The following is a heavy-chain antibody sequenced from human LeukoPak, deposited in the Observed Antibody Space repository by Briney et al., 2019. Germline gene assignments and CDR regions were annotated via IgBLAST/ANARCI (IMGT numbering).Heavy chain of an antibody. CDR3: ARPHIAVPRDY. CDR1: GGSINSYY. J-gene: IGHJ4*02. CDR2: IYYSGST. D-gene: IGHD6-19*01. Sequence: SETLSLTCTVSGGSINSYYWSWIRQPPGKGLEWIGSIYYSGSTNYNPSLKSRVTISVDTSKNQFSLKLSSVTAADTAVYYCARPHIAVPRDYWGQGTLVTVSS. V-gene: IGHV4-59*08.